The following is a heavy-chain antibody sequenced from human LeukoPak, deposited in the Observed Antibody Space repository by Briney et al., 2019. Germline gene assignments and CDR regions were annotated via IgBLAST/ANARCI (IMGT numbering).Heavy chain of an antibody. D-gene: IGHD4-23*01. Sequence: GGSLRLSCAASGITFSTYAMSWVRQAPGKGLEWVSAIRSSGDNTYYTDSVKGRFTISRDISKNTLYLQMNSLGVDDTAVYYCAKGTYGGNPGRYFDYWGQGTLVTVSS. CDR1: GITFSTYA. CDR3: AKGTYGGNPGRYFDY. CDR2: IRSSGDNT. J-gene: IGHJ4*02. V-gene: IGHV3-23*01.